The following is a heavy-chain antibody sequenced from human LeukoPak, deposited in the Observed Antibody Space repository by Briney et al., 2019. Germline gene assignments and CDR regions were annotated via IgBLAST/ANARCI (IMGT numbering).Heavy chain of an antibody. Sequence: SETLSLTCTVSDGSITNYDWSWVRQPPGKGLEFIGHVHYSGSTNYNPSLKSRVTISVDTSKNQFSLKLSSVTAADTAVYYCARVRGTDYYYYYYMDVWGKGTTVTVSS. CDR2: VHYSGST. D-gene: IGHD3/OR15-3a*01. V-gene: IGHV4-59*01. CDR1: DGSITNYD. J-gene: IGHJ6*03. CDR3: ARVRGTDYYYYYYMDV.